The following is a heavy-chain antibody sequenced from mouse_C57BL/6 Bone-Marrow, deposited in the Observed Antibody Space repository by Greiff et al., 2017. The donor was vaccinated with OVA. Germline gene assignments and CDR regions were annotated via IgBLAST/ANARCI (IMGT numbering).Heavy chain of an antibody. CDR2: ISSGGSYT. CDR3: AREDYARWCAY. D-gene: IGHD2-4*01. Sequence: EVKLVESGGDLVKPGGSLKLSCAASGFTFSSYGMSWVRQTPDKRLEWVATISSGGSYTYYPDSVKGRFTISRDNAKNTLYLQMSSLTSEDTAMYYCAREDYARWCAYWDQGTLITVSA. V-gene: IGHV5-6*02. CDR1: GFTFSSYG. J-gene: IGHJ3*01.